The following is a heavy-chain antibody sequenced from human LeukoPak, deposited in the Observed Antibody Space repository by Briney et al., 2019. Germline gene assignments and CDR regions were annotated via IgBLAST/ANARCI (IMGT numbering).Heavy chain of an antibody. Sequence: ASVKVSCKASGYTFTSYGISWVRQAPGQGLEWMGWISAYNGNTNYAQKLQGRATMTTDTSTSTAYMELRSLRSDDTAVYYCAREIGITIFGVVRDYWGQGTLVTVSS. CDR3: AREIGITIFGVVRDY. V-gene: IGHV1-18*01. J-gene: IGHJ4*02. CDR2: ISAYNGNT. D-gene: IGHD3-3*01. CDR1: GYTFTSYG.